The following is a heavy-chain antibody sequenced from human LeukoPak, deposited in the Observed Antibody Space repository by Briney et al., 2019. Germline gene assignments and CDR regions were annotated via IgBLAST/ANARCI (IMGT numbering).Heavy chain of an antibody. V-gene: IGHV3-48*04. CDR2: ISRSGSTI. Sequence: GGSLRLSCAASGFIFSSYWMNWVRQAPGKGLEWVSYISRSGSTIYYADSVKGRFTISRDNAKKSLYLQMNSLRAEDTAVYYCARSHLYISGCYDYWGQGTLVTVSS. CDR3: ARSHLYISGCYDY. CDR1: GFIFSSYW. J-gene: IGHJ4*02. D-gene: IGHD6-19*01.